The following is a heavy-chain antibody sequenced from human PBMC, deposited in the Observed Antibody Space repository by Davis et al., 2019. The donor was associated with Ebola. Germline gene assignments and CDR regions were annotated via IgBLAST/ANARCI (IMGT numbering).Heavy chain of an antibody. CDR2: IYSAGHT. V-gene: IGHV3-53*01. Sequence: PGGSLRLSCAVSGFTFSNYAMTWVHQAPGKGLEWVSIIYSAGHTYYADTVKGRFTISRDNSKNTLYLQLNSLRAEDTAVYYCARDLGQVGGMDVWGQGTTVTVSS. CDR1: GFTFSNYA. J-gene: IGHJ6*02. CDR3: ARDLGQVGGMDV.